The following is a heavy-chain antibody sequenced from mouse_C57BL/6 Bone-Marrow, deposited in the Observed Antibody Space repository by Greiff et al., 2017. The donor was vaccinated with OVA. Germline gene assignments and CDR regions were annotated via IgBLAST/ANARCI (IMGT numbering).Heavy chain of an antibody. CDR3: AREEIYDGYYVSLYYFDY. V-gene: IGHV1-75*01. Sequence: VQLQESGPELVKPGASVKLSCKASGYTFTDYYINWVKQRPGQGLEWIGWIFPGGGSTYYNEQFKGKATLTVDKSSSTAYMLLSSLTSEDSAVYFCAREEIYDGYYVSLYYFDYWGQGTTLTVSS. CDR2: IFPGGGST. D-gene: IGHD2-3*01. J-gene: IGHJ2*01. CDR1: GYTFTDYY.